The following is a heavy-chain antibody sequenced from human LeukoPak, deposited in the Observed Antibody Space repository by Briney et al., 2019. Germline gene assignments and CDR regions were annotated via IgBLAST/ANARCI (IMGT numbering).Heavy chain of an antibody. CDR2: IWYDGSNK. J-gene: IGHJ4*02. D-gene: IGHD2-2*02. CDR1: GFTFSSYG. CDR3: AKDYGYCSSTNCYTFDY. V-gene: IGHV3-30*02. Sequence: PGGSLRLSCAASGFTFSSYGMHWVRQAPGKGLEWVATIWYDGSNKYHADSVKGRFTISRDNSKNTLYLQMNSLRAEDTAVYYCAKDYGYCSSTNCYTFDYWGQGTLVTVSS.